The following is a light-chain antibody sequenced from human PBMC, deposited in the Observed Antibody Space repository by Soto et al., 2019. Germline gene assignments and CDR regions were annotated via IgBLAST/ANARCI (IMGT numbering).Light chain of an antibody. J-gene: IGLJ1*01. CDR3: RSYTISSTYV. V-gene: IGLV2-14*03. CDR1: STDIGRYNY. CDR2: DVS. Sequence: QSALTQPASVSGSPGQSITISCTGTSTDIGRYNYVSWYQQHPGKAPKLMIYDVSNRPSGVSNRFSGSKSGNTASLTISGLQAEDEADYYCRSYTISSTYVFGTGTKLTV.